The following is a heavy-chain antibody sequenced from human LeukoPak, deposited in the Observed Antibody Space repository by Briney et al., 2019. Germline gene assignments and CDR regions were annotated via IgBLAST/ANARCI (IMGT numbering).Heavy chain of an antibody. V-gene: IGHV3-9*01. CDR1: GFTFDDYA. Sequence: GRSLRLSCAASGFTFDDYAMHWVRQAPGKGLEWVSGISWNSGSIGYADSVKGRFTISRDNSKNTLYLQMNSLRAEDTAVYYCAKDSAFYYIDVWGKGTTVIISS. CDR3: AKDSAFYYIDV. J-gene: IGHJ6*03. CDR2: ISWNSGSI.